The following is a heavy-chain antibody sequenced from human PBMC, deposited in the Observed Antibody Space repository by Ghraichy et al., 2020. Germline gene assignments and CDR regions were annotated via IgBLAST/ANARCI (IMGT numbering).Heavy chain of an antibody. CDR2: IYYSGST. J-gene: IGHJ3*02. CDR1: GGSISSFY. CDR3: ARVYYDVLYAFDI. Sequence: LSLTCTVSGGSISSFYWSWIRQPPGKGLEWITYIYYSGSTNYNPSLKSRVTTSVDTSKNQFSLRLSSVTAADTAVYYCARVYYDVLYAFDIWGQGTMVTVSS. V-gene: IGHV4-59*08. D-gene: IGHD3-10*02.